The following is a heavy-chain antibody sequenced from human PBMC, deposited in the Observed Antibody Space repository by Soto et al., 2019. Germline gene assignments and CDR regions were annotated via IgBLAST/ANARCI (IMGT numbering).Heavy chain of an antibody. Sequence: PGGSLRLSCAASGFTFSSYSMNWFRQAPGKGLEWVSSISSSSSYIYYADSVKGRFTISRDNAKNSLYLQMNSLRAEDTAVYYCARDLRLELPEPPVWGQGTLVTVSS. D-gene: IGHD1-7*01. CDR3: ARDLRLELPEPPV. V-gene: IGHV3-21*01. J-gene: IGHJ4*01. CDR1: GFTFSSYS. CDR2: ISSSSSYI.